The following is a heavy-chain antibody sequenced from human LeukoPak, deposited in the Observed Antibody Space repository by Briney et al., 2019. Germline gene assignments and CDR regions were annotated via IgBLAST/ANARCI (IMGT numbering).Heavy chain of an antibody. Sequence: SGTLSLTCTVSGDSISSTIYYWGWIRQPPGKGLEWIGSSYYTGSTYYNPSLKSRVTISIDTSNNEFSLRLSSVTAADTAIYYCARDHSGSFWTFDYWGQGSLVTVSS. D-gene: IGHD1-26*01. CDR1: GDSISSTIYY. J-gene: IGHJ4*02. CDR3: ARDHSGSFWTFDY. V-gene: IGHV4-39*07. CDR2: SYYTGST.